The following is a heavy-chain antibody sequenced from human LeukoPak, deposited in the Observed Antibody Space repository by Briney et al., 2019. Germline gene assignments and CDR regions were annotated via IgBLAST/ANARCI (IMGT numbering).Heavy chain of an antibody. CDR3: ARSKGESTSSTKMDV. J-gene: IGHJ6*04. CDR2: ISYDGSNK. V-gene: IGHV3-30-3*01. D-gene: IGHD2-2*01. Sequence: PGGSLRLSCAASGFSFSSYAMHWVRQAPGKGLEWVAVISYDGSNKYYADSVKGRFTISRDNSKNTLYLQMNSLRAEDTAVYYCARSKGESTSSTKMDVWGKGTTVTVSS. CDR1: GFSFSSYA.